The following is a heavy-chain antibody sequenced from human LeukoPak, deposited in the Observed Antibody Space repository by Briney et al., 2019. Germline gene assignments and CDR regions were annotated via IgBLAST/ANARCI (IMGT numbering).Heavy chain of an antibody. J-gene: IGHJ4*02. CDR1: GYTLTELS. CDR2: FDPEDGET. CDR3: ATALRFLEWPYWGY. V-gene: IGHV1-24*01. Sequence: ASVTVSCKVSGYTLTELSMHWVRQAPGKGLEWMGGFDPEDGETIYAQKFQGRVTMTEDTSTDTAYMELSSLGSEDTAVYYCATALRFLEWPYWGYWGQGTLVTVSS. D-gene: IGHD3-3*01.